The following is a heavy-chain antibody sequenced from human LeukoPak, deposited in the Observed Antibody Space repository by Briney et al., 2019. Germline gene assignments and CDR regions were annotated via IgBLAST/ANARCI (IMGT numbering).Heavy chain of an antibody. V-gene: IGHV3-21*01. CDR1: GFTFSSYH. D-gene: IGHD5-18*01. CDR3: ARRATTERGHSYGLDF. Sequence: GGSLRLSCEVSGFTFSSYHMNWVRQAPGKGLEWVSSISSSGSYIYYADSLKGRFTISRDNAKNSLYLQMNSLRAEDTAMYYCARRATTERGHSYGLDFWGQGTLVTVSS. CDR2: ISSSGSYI. J-gene: IGHJ4*02.